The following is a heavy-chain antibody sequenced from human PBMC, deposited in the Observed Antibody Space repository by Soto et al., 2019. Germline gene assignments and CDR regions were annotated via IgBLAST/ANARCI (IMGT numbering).Heavy chain of an antibody. J-gene: IGHJ3*01. CDR2: ISPSTGKA. Sequence: QVQLVQSGADVKKPGASVKLSCKASGYTFMHYDIGWVRQAPGQGPEWLGRISPSTGKADYPQKFQGRVTMTTDTSTTTAYMEMRSLRPDDTAVYYCARDQTIWLHDAYDLWDQGTMVTVSS. D-gene: IGHD3-10*01. CDR1: GYTFMHYD. V-gene: IGHV1-18*01. CDR3: ARDQTIWLHDAYDL.